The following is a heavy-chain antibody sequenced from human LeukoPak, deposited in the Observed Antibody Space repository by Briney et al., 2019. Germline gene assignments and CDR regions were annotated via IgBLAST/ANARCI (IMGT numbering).Heavy chain of an antibody. CDR1: GYTFTSYD. CDR3: ARGRAWLRLKIDY. V-gene: IGHV1-8*01. D-gene: IGHD5-12*01. CDR2: MNPNSGNT. J-gene: IGHJ4*02. Sequence: GASVKVSCKASGYTFTSYDINWVRQATGQGLEWMGWMNPNSGNTGYAQKFQGRVTMARNTSISTAYMELSSLRSEDTAVYYCARGRAWLRLKIDYWGQGTLVTVSS.